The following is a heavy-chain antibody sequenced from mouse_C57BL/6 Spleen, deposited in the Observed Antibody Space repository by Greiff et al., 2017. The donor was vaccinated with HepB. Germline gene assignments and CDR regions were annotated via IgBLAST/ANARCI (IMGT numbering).Heavy chain of an antibody. Sequence: EVKLVESGGGLVKPGGSLKLSCAASGFTFSSYAMSWVRQTPEKRLEWVATISDGGSYTYYPDNVKGRFTISRDNAKNNLYLQMSHLKSEDTAIYSCARERLQHAMDYWGQGTSVTVSS. CDR1: GFTFSSYA. J-gene: IGHJ4*01. V-gene: IGHV5-4*01. D-gene: IGHD2-2*01. CDR2: ISDGGSYT. CDR3: ARERLQHAMDY.